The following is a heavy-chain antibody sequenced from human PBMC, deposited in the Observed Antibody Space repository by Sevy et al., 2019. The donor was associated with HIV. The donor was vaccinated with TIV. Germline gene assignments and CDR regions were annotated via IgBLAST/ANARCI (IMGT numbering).Heavy chain of an antibody. CDR2: IYYNGHI. J-gene: IGHJ4*02. CDR3: AGENAWGRCYS. D-gene: IGHD1-26*01. V-gene: IGHV4-59*08. Sequence: SETLSLTCTVSGGSITSLYWNWIRQPPGKGLEWIANIYYNGHINYNPSLKSRVTFSLDTSTNQFSLRLSSVTAADTAMYYCAGENAWGRCYSWGQGTLVTVSS. CDR1: GGSITSLY.